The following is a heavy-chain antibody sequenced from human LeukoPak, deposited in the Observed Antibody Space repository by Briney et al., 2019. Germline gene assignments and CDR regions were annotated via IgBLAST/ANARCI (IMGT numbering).Heavy chain of an antibody. CDR2: ISYGGST. J-gene: IGHJ4*02. Sequence: NASETLSLTCTVSGGSISSNSNYWAWIRQPPGRGLEWIGSISYGGSTYYSPSLESRVTISVDTSKNQFSLRLSSVTAADTAVYYCARQALWFFDHWGQGTLVTVSP. V-gene: IGHV4-39*01. CDR3: ARQALWFFDH. CDR1: GGSISSNSNY. D-gene: IGHD2-21*01.